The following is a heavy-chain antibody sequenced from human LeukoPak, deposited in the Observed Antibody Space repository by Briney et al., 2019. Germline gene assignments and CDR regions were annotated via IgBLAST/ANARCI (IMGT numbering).Heavy chain of an antibody. Sequence: GGSLRLSCAASGFTFSSYEMNWVRQAPGKGLEWVSYISSSGSTIYYADSVKGRFTISRDNAKSSLYLQMNSLRAEDTAVYYCAREIAERWLVLHDAFDIWGQGTMVTVSS. CDR3: AREIAERWLVLHDAFDI. V-gene: IGHV3-48*03. D-gene: IGHD6-19*01. CDR1: GFTFSSYE. J-gene: IGHJ3*02. CDR2: ISSSGSTI.